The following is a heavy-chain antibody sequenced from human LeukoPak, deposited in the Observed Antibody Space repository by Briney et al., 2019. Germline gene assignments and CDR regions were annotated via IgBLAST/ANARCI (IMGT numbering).Heavy chain of an antibody. CDR2: ISYDGSNK. D-gene: IGHD3-10*01. V-gene: IGHV3-30-3*01. CDR3: ARDLSLWFGESYGMDV. Sequence: GGSLRLSCAASGFTFSSYAMHWVRQAPGKGLEWVAVISYDGSNKYYADSVKGRFTISRDNSKNTLYLQMNSLRAEDTAVYYCARDLSLWFGESYGMDVWGQGTTVTVSS. J-gene: IGHJ6*02. CDR1: GFTFSSYA.